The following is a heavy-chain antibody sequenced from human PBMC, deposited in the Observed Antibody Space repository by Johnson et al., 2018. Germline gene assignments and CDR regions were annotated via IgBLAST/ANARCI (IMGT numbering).Heavy chain of an antibody. CDR3: ARDNTQLRHYYGMDV. J-gene: IGHJ6*02. V-gene: IGHV3-23*04. Sequence: EVQLVESGGGLAQPGGSLRLSCVASGFTFNDYGMNWVRQAPGKGLEWVAGISGSGDTASHADSVKGRFTTSRDNSKKILYLEINNLRVEDTAVYWCARDNTQLRHYYGMDVWGQGTTVTVSS. D-gene: IGHD5-24*01. CDR2: ISGSGDTA. CDR1: GFTFNDYG.